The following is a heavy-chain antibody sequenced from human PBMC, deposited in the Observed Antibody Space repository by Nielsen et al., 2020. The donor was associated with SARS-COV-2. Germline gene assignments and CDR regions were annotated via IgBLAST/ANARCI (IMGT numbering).Heavy chain of an antibody. CDR3: ASPFHSNYYHFGMDV. D-gene: IGHD4-11*01. J-gene: IGHJ6*02. V-gene: IGHV1-3*01. Sequence: ASVKVSCKASGYTFRSYAFHWVRQAPGQRLEWMGWINAGNGDTEYSLKFQGRVTITRDTSASTAYMELSSLRSEDTAVYYCASPFHSNYYHFGMDVWGQGTTVTVSS. CDR1: GYTFRSYA. CDR2: INAGNGDT.